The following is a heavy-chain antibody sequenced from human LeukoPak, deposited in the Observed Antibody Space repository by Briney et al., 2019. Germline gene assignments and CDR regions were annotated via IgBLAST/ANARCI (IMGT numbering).Heavy chain of an antibody. Sequence: GGSLGLSCAASGFNISIYSMNWVRQAPGKGLEWVAGISGGGGGTNYADSVKGRFTISRDNSKNTLYLQMNSLRAEDTAVYFCAKRGVVIRVILVGFHKEAYYFDSWGQGALVTVSS. D-gene: IGHD3-22*01. J-gene: IGHJ4*02. CDR3: AKRGVVIRVILVGFHKEAYYFDS. CDR1: GFNISIYS. V-gene: IGHV3-23*01. CDR2: ISGGGGGT.